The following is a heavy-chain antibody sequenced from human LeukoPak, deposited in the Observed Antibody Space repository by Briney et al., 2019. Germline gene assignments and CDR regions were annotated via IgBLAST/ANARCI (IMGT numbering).Heavy chain of an antibody. D-gene: IGHD2-2*01. J-gene: IGHJ6*03. V-gene: IGHV4-30-4*08. CDR1: GGSISSVDYY. CDR2: IYYSGST. CDR3: ARDLFVPAATVDYYYYYMDV. Sequence: SETLSLTCTVSGGSISSVDYYWSWIRQPPGKGLEWIGYIYYSGSTYYNPSLKSRVIISLDTSKNQFSLKLSSVTAADTAVYYCARDLFVPAATVDYYYYYMDVWGKGTTVTVSS.